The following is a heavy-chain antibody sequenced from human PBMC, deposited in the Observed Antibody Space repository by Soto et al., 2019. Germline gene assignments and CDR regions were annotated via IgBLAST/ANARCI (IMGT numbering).Heavy chain of an antibody. CDR3: ARLRGRYYYDSSGYQDY. CDR1: GGSFSGYY. D-gene: IGHD3-22*01. CDR2: INHSGST. Sequence: SETLSLTCAVYGGSFSGYYWSWIRQPPGKGLEWIGEINHSGSTNYNPSLKSRVTISVDTSKNQFSLKLSSVTAADTAVYYCARLRGRYYYDSSGYQDYWGQGTLVTVSS. V-gene: IGHV4-34*01. J-gene: IGHJ4*02.